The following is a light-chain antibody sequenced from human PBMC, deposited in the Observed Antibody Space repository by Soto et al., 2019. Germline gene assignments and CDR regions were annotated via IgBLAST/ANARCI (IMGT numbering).Light chain of an antibody. CDR2: EVN. CDR1: SSDVGGYKY. Sequence: QSVLTQPASVSGSPGQSITISCTGTSSDVGGYKYVSWYQHHPGKAPKLMIFEVNTRPSGVSDRFSGSKSGNTASLTISGLQAEDEADYYCSSYASNSTYVFGTGTKVTVL. V-gene: IGLV2-14*01. J-gene: IGLJ1*01. CDR3: SSYASNSTYV.